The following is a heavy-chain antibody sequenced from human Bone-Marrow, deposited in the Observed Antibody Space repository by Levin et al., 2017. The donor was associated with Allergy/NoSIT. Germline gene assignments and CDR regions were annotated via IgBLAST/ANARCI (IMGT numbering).Heavy chain of an antibody. Sequence: ASVKVSCKASGYTFTSYAMHWVRQAPGQRLEWMGWINAGNGNTKYSQKFQGRVTITRDTSASTAYMELSSLRSEDTAVYYCARGPALRYFDWSKPPVGFDYWGQGTLVTVSS. CDR2: INAGNGNT. CDR3: ARGPALRYFDWSKPPVGFDY. J-gene: IGHJ4*02. D-gene: IGHD3-9*01. CDR1: GYTFTSYA. V-gene: IGHV1-3*01.